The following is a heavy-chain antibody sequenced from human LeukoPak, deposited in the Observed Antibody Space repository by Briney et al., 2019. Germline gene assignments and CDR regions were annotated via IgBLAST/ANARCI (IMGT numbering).Heavy chain of an antibody. CDR1: GYTFTSYY. CDR3: ARDFTSRKEWIQLWLSRDYGMDV. D-gene: IGHD5-18*01. V-gene: IGHV1-46*01. CDR2: INPSGGST. J-gene: IGHJ6*02. Sequence: ASVKVSCKASGYTFTSYYIHWVRQAPGQGLEWMGIINPSGGSTSYAQKFQGRVTMTRDTSTSTVYMELSSLRSEDTAVYYCARDFTSRKEWIQLWLSRDYGMDVWGQGTTVTVSS.